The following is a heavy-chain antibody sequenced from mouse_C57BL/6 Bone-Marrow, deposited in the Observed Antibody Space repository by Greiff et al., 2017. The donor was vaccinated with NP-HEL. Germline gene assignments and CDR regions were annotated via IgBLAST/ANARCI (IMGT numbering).Heavy chain of an antibody. CDR2: ISNGGGST. V-gene: IGHV5-12*01. J-gene: IGHJ3*01. Sequence: EVKLMESGGGLVQPGGSLKLSCAASGFTFSDYYMYWVRQTPEKRLEWVAYISNGGGSTYYPDTVKGRFTISRDNAKNTRYLQMSRLKSEDTAMYYCARWEGGYACWGQGTLVAVAA. CDR3: ARWEGGYAC. CDR1: GFTFSDYY. D-gene: IGHD4-1*01.